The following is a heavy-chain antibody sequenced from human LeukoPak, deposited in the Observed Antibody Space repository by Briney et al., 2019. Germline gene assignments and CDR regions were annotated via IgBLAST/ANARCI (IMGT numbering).Heavy chain of an antibody. CDR3: AKIRAPIVVVIASPPYFDY. CDR2: ISNSEVSSITESGDGT. Sequence: GGSLRLSCGASGFTLENYAINWVRQAPGKGLEWVSAISNSEVSSITESGDGTYYADSVKGRFTISRDNSKNTLYLQMNSLRAEDTAVYYCAKIRAPIVVVIASPPYFDYWGQGTLVTVSS. V-gene: IGHV3-23*01. CDR1: GFTLENYA. D-gene: IGHD2-21*01. J-gene: IGHJ4*02.